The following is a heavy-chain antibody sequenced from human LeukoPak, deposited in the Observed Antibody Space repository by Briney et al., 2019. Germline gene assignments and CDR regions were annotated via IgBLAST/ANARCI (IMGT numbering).Heavy chain of an antibody. V-gene: IGHV4-39*07. D-gene: IGHD6-19*01. J-gene: IGHJ3*02. CDR1: GGSISSSSYY. Sequence: SETLSLTCTVSGGSISSSSYYWGWIRQPPGKGLEWIGSIYYSGSTYYNPSLKSRVTISVDTSKNQFSLKLSSVTAADTAVYYCASAEGLVPEYRAFDIWGQGTMVTVSS. CDR2: IYYSGST. CDR3: ASAEGLVPEYRAFDI.